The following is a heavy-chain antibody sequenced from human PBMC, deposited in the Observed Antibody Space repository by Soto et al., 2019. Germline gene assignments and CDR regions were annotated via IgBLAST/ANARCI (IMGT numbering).Heavy chain of an antibody. CDR2: IYYSGST. CDR1: GGSISSYY. Sequence: PSETLSLTCTVSGGSISSYYWSWIRQPPGKGLEWIGYIYYSGSTNYNPSLKSRVTISVDTSKNQFSLKLSSVTAADTAVYYCARESPRNARHKLRFLEWLSPPYYMDVWGKGTTVTVSS. D-gene: IGHD3-3*01. V-gene: IGHV4-59*01. J-gene: IGHJ6*03. CDR3: ARESPRNARHKLRFLEWLSPPYYMDV.